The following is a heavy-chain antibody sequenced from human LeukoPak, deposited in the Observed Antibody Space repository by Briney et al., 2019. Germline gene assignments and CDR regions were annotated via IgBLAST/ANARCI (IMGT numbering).Heavy chain of an antibody. CDR2: ISGTGRNT. Sequence: GGSLRLSCAASGFRFSDYWSSWVRQAPGKGLEWVSAISGTGRNTYYADSVKGRFTISRDSSKNTLYLEMNSLRAEDTAVYYCATPPGGLLWFGELRYWGQGTPVTVSS. J-gene: IGHJ4*02. V-gene: IGHV3-23*01. D-gene: IGHD3-10*01. CDR1: GFRFSDYW. CDR3: ATPPGGLLWFGELRY.